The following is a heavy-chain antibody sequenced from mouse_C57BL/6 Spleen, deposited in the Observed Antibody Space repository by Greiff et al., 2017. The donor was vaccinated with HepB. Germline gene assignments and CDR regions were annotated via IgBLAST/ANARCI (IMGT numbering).Heavy chain of an antibody. J-gene: IGHJ2*01. V-gene: IGHV1-20*01. CDR1: GYSFTGYF. CDR2: INPYNGDT. CDR3: ARGTTVVATDY. D-gene: IGHD1-1*01. Sequence: EVQLQESGPELVKPGDSVKISCKASGYSFTGYFMNWVMQSHGKSLEWIGRINPYNGDTFYNQKFKGKATLTVDKSSSTAHMELRSLTAEDSAVYYCARGTTVVATDYWGQDATLTVSS.